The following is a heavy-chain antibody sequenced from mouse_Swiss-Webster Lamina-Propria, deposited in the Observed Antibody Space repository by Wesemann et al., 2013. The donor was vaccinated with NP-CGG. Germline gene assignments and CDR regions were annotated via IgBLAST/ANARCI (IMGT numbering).Heavy chain of an antibody. V-gene: IGHV4-1*02. Sequence: DFSRYWMSWVRQAPGKGLEWIGEINPDSSTINYTPSLKXKFIISRDNAKNTLYLQMSKVRSEDTALYYCARRTGPSWFAYWGQGTLVTVSA. CDR2: INPDSSTI. CDR3: ARRTGPSWFAY. D-gene: IGHD4-1*01. CDR1: DFSRYW. J-gene: IGHJ3*01.